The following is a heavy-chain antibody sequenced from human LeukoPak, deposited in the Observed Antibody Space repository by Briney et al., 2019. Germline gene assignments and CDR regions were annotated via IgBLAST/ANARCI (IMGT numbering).Heavy chain of an antibody. D-gene: IGHD4-11*01. J-gene: IGHJ4*02. Sequence: SETLSLTCAASGGSISSHNWWTWVRQSPGKGLEWIGEIYHSESTNYNPSLKSRVTISIDKSKNQFSLTLNSVTAADTAMYYCASHTVSLDYWGQGALVTVSS. CDR2: IYHSEST. V-gene: IGHV4-4*02. CDR3: ASHTVSLDY. CDR1: GGSISSHNW.